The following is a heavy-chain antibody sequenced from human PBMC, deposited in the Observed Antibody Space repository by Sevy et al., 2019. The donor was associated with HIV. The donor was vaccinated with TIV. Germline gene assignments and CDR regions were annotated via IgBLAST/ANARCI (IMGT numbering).Heavy chain of an antibody. CDR1: GFIVSSNY. J-gene: IGHJ6*02. V-gene: IGHV3-53*01. Sequence: GGSLRLSCAVSGFIVSSNYMTWVRQAPGKGLEWVSVIYSGGNTFYADSVRGRVTISRDHSKNTLYLQRNSLRAEDTAVYYCARGMILEGSWYGMDVWGQGTTVTVSS. CDR2: IYSGGNT. D-gene: IGHD3-3*01. CDR3: ARGMILEGSWYGMDV.